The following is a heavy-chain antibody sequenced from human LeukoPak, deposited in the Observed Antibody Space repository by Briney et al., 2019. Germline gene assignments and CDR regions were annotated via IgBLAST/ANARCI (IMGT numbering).Heavy chain of an antibody. J-gene: IGHJ4*02. CDR1: GFSVSSNY. V-gene: IGHV3-53*01. CDR3: TRGGVHYWNPRY. CDR2: LYTGGTT. Sequence: PGGSLRLSCVASGFSVSSNYMSWVRQAPGKGLEWVSLLYTGGTTYYANSVEGRFTISRDDSKNTIYLQMNSLKAEDTAIYYCTRGGVHYWNPRYWGQGTLVTVSS. D-gene: IGHD1-1*01.